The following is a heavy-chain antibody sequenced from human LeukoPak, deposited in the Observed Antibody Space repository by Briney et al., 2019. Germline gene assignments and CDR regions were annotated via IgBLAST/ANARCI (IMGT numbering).Heavy chain of an antibody. V-gene: IGHV3-21*05. J-gene: IGHJ4*02. CDR3: ARGDDSSGWSLDY. CDR2: INSSSSYI. CDR1: RFTFSNYG. D-gene: IGHD6-19*01. Sequence: GGSLRLSCAASRFTFSNYGVNWVRQAPGKGLEWVSYINSSSSYIYYADSVKGRFTISRDNAKNSLYLQMNSLRAEDTAVYYCARGDDSSGWSLDYWGQGTLVTVSS.